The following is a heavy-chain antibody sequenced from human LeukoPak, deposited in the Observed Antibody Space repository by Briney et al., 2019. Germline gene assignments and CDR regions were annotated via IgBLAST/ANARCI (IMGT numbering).Heavy chain of an antibody. CDR3: ARNLRGYSDYDYDY. V-gene: IGHV1-2*02. J-gene: IGHJ4*02. Sequence: GASVKVSCKASGYTFTSYYMHWVRQAPGQGLEWMGWTNPNSGGTNYAQKFQGRVTMTRDTSISIAYMELSRLRSDDTAVYYCARNLRGYSDYDYDYWGQGTLVTVSS. CDR2: TNPNSGGT. CDR1: GYTFTSYY. D-gene: IGHD5-12*01.